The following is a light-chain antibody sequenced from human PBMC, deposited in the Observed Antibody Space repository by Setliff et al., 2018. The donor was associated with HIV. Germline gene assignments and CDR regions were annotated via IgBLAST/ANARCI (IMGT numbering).Light chain of an antibody. Sequence: ALTQPASVSGSPGQSITISCTGTSSDVGGYNYVSWYQHHPGKAPKLMIYDVSNRPSGVSNRFSGSKSGNTASLTISGLQAEDEADYYCSSYTSSNTFYVFGTGTKVTV. CDR3: SSYTSSNTFYV. V-gene: IGLV2-14*01. J-gene: IGLJ1*01. CDR1: SSDVGGYNY. CDR2: DVS.